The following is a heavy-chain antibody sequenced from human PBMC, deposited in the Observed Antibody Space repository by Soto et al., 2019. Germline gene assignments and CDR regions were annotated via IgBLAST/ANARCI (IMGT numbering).Heavy chain of an antibody. D-gene: IGHD5-18*01. Sequence: ASVKVSCKVSGYTLTELSMHWVRQAPGKGLEWMGGFDPEDGETIYAQKFQGRVTMTEDTSTDTAYMELSSLRSEDTAVYYCATGVPAMVNGDHSIGYWGQGTLVTVAS. CDR3: ATGVPAMVNGDHSIGY. CDR2: FDPEDGET. J-gene: IGHJ4*02. V-gene: IGHV1-24*01. CDR1: GYTLTELS.